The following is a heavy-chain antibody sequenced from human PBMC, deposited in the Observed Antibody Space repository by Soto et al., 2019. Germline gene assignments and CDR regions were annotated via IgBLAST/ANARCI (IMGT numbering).Heavy chain of an antibody. Sequence: QVQLVESGGGVVQPGTSLRLSCAASGFTFSSNGMHWVRQAPGKGLEWVAVIWYDGSNKYYADSVKGRFTISRDNSKNTLYLQMNSLRAEDTAVYYCARLGWGKNTDYGGQGTLVTVSS. D-gene: IGHD3-16*01. CDR1: GFTFSSNG. CDR3: ARLGWGKNTDY. V-gene: IGHV3-33*01. J-gene: IGHJ4*02. CDR2: IWYDGSNK.